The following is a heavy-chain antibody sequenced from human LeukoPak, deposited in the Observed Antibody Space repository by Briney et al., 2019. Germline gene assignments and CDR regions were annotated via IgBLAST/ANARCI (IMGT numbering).Heavy chain of an antibody. V-gene: IGHV1-3*01. D-gene: IGHD6-13*01. J-gene: IGHJ4*02. CDR3: ARGGEAAAILYYFDY. CDR1: GHSFTNYV. CDR2: SNAGNGNT. Sequence: ASVMVSCKATGHSFTNYVIYWVRQAPGQRLEWMGCSNAGNGNTKYSQKFQGRVTITRDTSANTAYMELSSLRSEDTAVFYCARGGEAAAILYYFDYWGQGTLVTVSS.